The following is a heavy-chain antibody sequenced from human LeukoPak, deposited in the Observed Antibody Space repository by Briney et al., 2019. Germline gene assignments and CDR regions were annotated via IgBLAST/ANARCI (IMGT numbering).Heavy chain of an antibody. Sequence: ASVKVSCKASGYTFTNYGFSWVRQAPGQGLEWMGWMSVYNENTNYALKFQGRLTMTTDTSTSTAYMELWGLRSGDTAVYYCARDRYYDSSGYIYFYGMDVWGQGTTVTVSS. J-gene: IGHJ6*02. V-gene: IGHV1-18*01. D-gene: IGHD3-22*01. CDR3: ARDRYYDSSGYIYFYGMDV. CDR2: MSVYNENT. CDR1: GYTFTNYG.